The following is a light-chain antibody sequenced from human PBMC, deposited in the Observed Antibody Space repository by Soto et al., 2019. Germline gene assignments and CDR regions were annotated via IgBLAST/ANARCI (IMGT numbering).Light chain of an antibody. CDR1: QSVSSN. J-gene: IGKJ4*01. CDR3: QQYNVWPLT. CDR2: VAS. Sequence: EIVMTQSPATLSVSPGERATLSCRASQSVSSNLAWYQQKPGQTPKLLIYVASTRATGIPARVSGSGSGREFTLTISSLQSEDFAVYYCQQYNVWPLTFGGGTKVEFK. V-gene: IGKV3-15*01.